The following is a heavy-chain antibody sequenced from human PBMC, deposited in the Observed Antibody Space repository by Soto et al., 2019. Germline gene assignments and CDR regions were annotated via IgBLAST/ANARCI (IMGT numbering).Heavy chain of an antibody. CDR1: GFTFSDHW. J-gene: IGHJ3*02. Sequence: GGSLRLSCAASGFTFSDHWVHWVRQAAGKGLVWVSRIKGDGSYTNYADSVKGRFTIIRDNAKNTLYLQMNSLRAEDTAVYYCARLGSTNTFDIWGLGTKVTVSS. D-gene: IGHD2-2*01. CDR3: ARLGSTNTFDI. V-gene: IGHV3-74*01. CDR2: IKGDGSYT.